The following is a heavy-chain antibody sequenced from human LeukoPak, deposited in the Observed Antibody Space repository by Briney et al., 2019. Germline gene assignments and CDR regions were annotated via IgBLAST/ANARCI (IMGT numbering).Heavy chain of an antibody. J-gene: IGHJ4*02. Sequence: SETLSLTCTVSGGSTSSYCWSWIRQPPGKGLEWIGYIYYSGSTNYNPSLKSRVTISVDTSKNQFSLKLSSVTAADTAVYYCARVSSGWEKSIDYWGQGTLVTVSS. CDR2: IYYSGST. CDR1: GGSTSSYC. V-gene: IGHV4-59*01. CDR3: ARVSSGWEKSIDY. D-gene: IGHD6-19*01.